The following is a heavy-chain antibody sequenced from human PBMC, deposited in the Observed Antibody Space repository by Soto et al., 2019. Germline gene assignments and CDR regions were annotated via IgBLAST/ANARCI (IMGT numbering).Heavy chain of an antibody. CDR1: GFTFSTYG. D-gene: IGHD2-21*02. Sequence: QVQLVESGGGVVQPGTSVRLSCAASGFTFSTYGMHWVRQTPGKGLEWVAIIWYEGLNIYYGDSVKGRFTISRDDSKNTVYLEMNSLRPGDTAVYYCTRAGPYCGSDCYPWAFDIWGHGTVVTVSS. V-gene: IGHV3-33*01. CDR3: TRAGPYCGSDCYPWAFDI. CDR2: IWYEGLNI. J-gene: IGHJ3*02.